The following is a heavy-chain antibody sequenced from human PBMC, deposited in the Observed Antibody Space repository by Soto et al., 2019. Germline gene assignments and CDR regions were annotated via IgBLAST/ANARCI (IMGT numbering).Heavy chain of an antibody. Sequence: KTSETLSLTCAVYGGSFSGYYWSWIRQPPGKGLEWIGEINHSGSTNYNPSLKSRVTISVDTSKNQFSLKLSSVPAADTAVYYCARDNGTGMDYYGMDVWDQGTMVTVSS. J-gene: IGHJ6*02. CDR2: INHSGST. D-gene: IGHD3-10*01. CDR3: ARDNGTGMDYYGMDV. CDR1: GGSFSGYY. V-gene: IGHV4-34*01.